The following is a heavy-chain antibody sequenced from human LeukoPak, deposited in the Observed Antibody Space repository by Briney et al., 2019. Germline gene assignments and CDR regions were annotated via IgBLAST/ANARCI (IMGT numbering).Heavy chain of an antibody. D-gene: IGHD5-12*01. CDR3: AKDGGGYTLAGYYFDY. Sequence: PGGSLRLSCAASGFIFSQYSMNWVRQAPGKGLEWVSAISGSGGDTYYADSVKGRFTISRDNFKNTLHLRMNSLSAEDTAVYYCAKDGGGYTLAGYYFDYWGQGTLVTVSS. J-gene: IGHJ4*02. V-gene: IGHV3-23*01. CDR1: GFIFSQYS. CDR2: ISGSGGDT.